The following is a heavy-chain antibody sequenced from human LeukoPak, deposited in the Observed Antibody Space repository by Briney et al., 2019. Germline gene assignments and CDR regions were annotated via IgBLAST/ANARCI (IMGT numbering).Heavy chain of an antibody. CDR3: ARGLGRSGFYSKHWLDP. CDR2: IDPNNGAT. CDR1: GYTFTDYY. D-gene: IGHD3-22*01. V-gene: IGHV1-2*02. Sequence: ASVKVSCKPSGYTFTDYYLHWLRQAPGQGLEWVGWIDPNNGATKYAQKFQGTVTLTRDTSIRTAFMEVSSLRFDDTAVYFCARGLGRSGFYSKHWLDPWGQGTLVTVSS. J-gene: IGHJ5*02.